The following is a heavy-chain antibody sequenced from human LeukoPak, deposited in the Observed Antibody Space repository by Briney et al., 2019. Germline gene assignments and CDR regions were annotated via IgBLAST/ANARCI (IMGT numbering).Heavy chain of an antibody. J-gene: IGHJ3*02. D-gene: IGHD7-27*01. CDR2: IYYSGSA. V-gene: IGHV4-59*01. CDR3: ARDQDGWGGTFDI. Sequence: LETLSLTCTVSGGSIGSYYWSWIRQPPGKGLEWIGYIYYSGSANYNPSLKSRVTISVDTSKNQFSLKLSSVTAADTAVYYCARDQDGWGGTFDIWGQGTMVTVSS. CDR1: GGSIGSYY.